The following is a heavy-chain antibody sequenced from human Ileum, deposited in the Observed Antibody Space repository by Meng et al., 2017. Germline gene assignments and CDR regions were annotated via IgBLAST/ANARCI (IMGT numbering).Heavy chain of an antibody. V-gene: IGHV4-34*01. CDR1: GDSFTDYY. CDR2: IHYSGST. CDR3: ARRIRGGSYLG. D-gene: IGHD1-26*01. J-gene: IGHJ4*02. Sequence: QLQLMQWGAGMLKPSETLSLTCNVYGDSFTDYYWNWIRQPPGKGLEWIGEIHYSGSTNYNPSLESRVTISEDTSQKQFSLRLSSVTAADTAVYYCARRIRGGSYLGWGQGTLSPSPQ.